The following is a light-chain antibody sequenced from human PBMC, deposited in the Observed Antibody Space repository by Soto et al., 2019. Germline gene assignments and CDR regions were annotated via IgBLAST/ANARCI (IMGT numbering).Light chain of an antibody. CDR3: QQYQSYAT. CDR1: QSIRTR. J-gene: IGKJ1*01. CDR2: AAS. Sequence: DIQMTQSPSTLSASVGDRVTITCRASQSIRTRLAWYQQKPGKAPKVLIYAASTLQSVVPSRFSGSGSGTGFWLIVSRLQPDDFATYFCQQYQSYATFGQGTKVEIK. V-gene: IGKV1-5*01.